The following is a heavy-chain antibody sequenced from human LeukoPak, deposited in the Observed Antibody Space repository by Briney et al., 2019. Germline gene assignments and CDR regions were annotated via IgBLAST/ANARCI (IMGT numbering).Heavy chain of an antibody. CDR1: GFNFSKYW. CDR3: ARDVAATGTYTDY. Sequence: GGSLRLSCADSGFNFSKYWMSWVRQAPGKGLEWVAVISYDGKKESYSDSVKGRFTISRDNVKNILYLQMNSLRAEDTAVYYCARDVAATGTYTDYWGQGTLVTVSS. V-gene: IGHV3-30*03. D-gene: IGHD6-13*01. CDR2: ISYDGKKE. J-gene: IGHJ4*02.